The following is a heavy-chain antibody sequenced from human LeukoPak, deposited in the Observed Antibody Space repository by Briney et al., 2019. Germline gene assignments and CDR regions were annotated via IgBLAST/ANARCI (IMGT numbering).Heavy chain of an antibody. CDR2: ISYAGST. V-gene: IGHV4-59*01. CDR1: GGSIRSYD. CDR3: VRVGGSPLGALDI. Sequence: SETLSLTCIVSGGSIRSYDWSWIRQPPGKGLEWIGYISYAGSTNYNPSLKSRVTMSGDTPKNQFSLKLSSVTAADTAVYYCVRVGGSPLGALDIWGQGTMVTVSS. J-gene: IGHJ3*02. D-gene: IGHD1-14*01.